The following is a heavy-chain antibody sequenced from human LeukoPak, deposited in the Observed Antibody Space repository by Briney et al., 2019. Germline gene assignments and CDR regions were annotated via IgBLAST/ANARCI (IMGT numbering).Heavy chain of an antibody. CDR1: GFMFDDSA. D-gene: IGHD2-15*01. J-gene: IGHJ4*02. Sequence: TGGSLRLSCAASGFMFDDSAMHWVRQAPGKGLEWVSLISGDGVSTSYADSVKGRFTISRDNSKNSLSLQMDSLTTEDTALYYCAKEGYSHTSNYFDNWGQGILVTVSS. CDR2: ISGDGVST. CDR3: AKEGYSHTSNYFDN. V-gene: IGHV3-43*02.